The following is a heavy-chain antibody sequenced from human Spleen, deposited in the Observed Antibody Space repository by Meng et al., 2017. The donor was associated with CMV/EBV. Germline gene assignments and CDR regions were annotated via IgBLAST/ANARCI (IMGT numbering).Heavy chain of an antibody. CDR1: GGSISSSSHY. CDR2: MFYSGST. J-gene: IGHJ6*02. D-gene: IGHD3-3*01. CDR3: ARAPVYDFWSGYYPPYYYGMDV. V-gene: IGHV4-39*07. Sequence: SETLSLTCNVSGGSISSSSHYWGWIRQPPGKGLEWIGSMFYSGSTEYNPSLKSRVTISVDTSKNQFSLKLNSVTAADTAVYYCARAPVYDFWSGYYPPYYYGMDVWGQGTTVTVSS.